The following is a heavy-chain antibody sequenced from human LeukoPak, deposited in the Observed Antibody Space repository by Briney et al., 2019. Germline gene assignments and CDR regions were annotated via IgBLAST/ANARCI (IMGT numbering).Heavy chain of an antibody. V-gene: IGHV4-4*07. CDR2: IYTSGST. Sequence: SATLSLTCAVSGGSISSYYWSWIRPPAGKGVGWVGRIYTSGSTNYNASLKSRVSMSVDTSKNQFSLKLSSVTAADTAVFYCARENSGSYREFDYWGQGTLVTVSS. J-gene: IGHJ4*02. CDR1: GGSISSYY. D-gene: IGHD1-26*01. CDR3: ARENSGSYREFDY.